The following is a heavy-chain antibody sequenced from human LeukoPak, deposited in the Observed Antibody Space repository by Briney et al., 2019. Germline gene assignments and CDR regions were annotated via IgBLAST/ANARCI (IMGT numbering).Heavy chain of an antibody. CDR1: GFTFSSYW. Sequence: GGSLRLSCAASGFTFSSYWMHWVRQAPGKGLVWVSRINSDGSSTSYADSVKGRFTISRDNAKNTLYLQMNSLRAEDTAVYYCARSYDSSGYYYGYFQHWGQGTLVTVSS. V-gene: IGHV3-74*01. CDR3: ARSYDSSGYYYGYFQH. J-gene: IGHJ1*01. D-gene: IGHD3-22*01. CDR2: INSDGSST.